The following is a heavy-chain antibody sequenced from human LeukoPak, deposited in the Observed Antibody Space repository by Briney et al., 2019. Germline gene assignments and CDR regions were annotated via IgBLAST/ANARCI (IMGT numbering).Heavy chain of an antibody. D-gene: IGHD4-17*01. CDR2: IYYTGST. CDR1: GGSISGSY. CDR3: ARYGVYGDYDY. J-gene: IGHJ4*02. V-gene: IGHV4-59*12. Sequence: PSETLSLTCTVSGGSISGSYWSWIRQPPGKALDWIGGIYYTGSTSYNLPLKSRVTMSVDTSKNQFSLQLRSVTAADTAVYYCARYGVYGDYDYWGQGTLVTVSS.